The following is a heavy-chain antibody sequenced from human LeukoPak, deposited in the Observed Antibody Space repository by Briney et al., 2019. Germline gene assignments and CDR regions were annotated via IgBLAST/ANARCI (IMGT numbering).Heavy chain of an antibody. CDR1: GGTFSSYA. Sequence: ASVKVSRKASGGTFSSYAISWVRQAPGQGLEWMGGIIPIFGTANYAQKFQGRVTITADESTSTAYMELSSLRSEDTAVYYCARRGYGDPPWGYYYYYYMDVWGKGTTVTVSS. J-gene: IGHJ6*03. CDR3: ARRGYGDPPWGYYYYYYMDV. CDR2: IIPIFGTA. V-gene: IGHV1-69*13. D-gene: IGHD4-17*01.